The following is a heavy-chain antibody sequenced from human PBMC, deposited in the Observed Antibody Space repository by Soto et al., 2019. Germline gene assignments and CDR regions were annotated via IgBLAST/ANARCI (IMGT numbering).Heavy chain of an antibody. D-gene: IGHD3-10*01. CDR2: ILHTGGT. V-gene: IGHV4-30-2*01. CDR3: ARLQFGEGFDY. CDR1: GGSISGGGFS. Sequence: SETLSLTCAVSGGSISGGGFSWSWIRQPPGRGLEWIGYILHTGGTQYNPSLKSRVSMSVDKSKNQFSLHLTSVTAADTAVYYCARLQFGEGFDYWGQGALVTVSS. J-gene: IGHJ4*02.